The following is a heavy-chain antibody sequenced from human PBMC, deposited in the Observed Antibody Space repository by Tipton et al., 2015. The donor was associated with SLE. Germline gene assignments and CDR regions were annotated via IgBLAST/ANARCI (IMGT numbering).Heavy chain of an antibody. CDR2: ISAYNGNT. CDR1: GYTFTSYG. V-gene: IGHV1-18*01. D-gene: IGHD3-16*02. CDR3: ARDRLRVGELSLSPIDP. J-gene: IGHJ5*02. Sequence: QSGPEVKKPGASVKVSCRASGYTFTSYGISWVRQAPGQGLEWMGWISAYNGNTNYAQKLQGRVTMTTDTSTSTAYMELRSLRSDDTAVYYCARDRLRVGELSLSPIDPWGQGTLVTVSS.